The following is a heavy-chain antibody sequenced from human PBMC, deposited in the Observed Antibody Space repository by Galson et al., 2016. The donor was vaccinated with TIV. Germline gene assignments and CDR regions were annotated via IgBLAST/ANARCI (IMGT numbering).Heavy chain of an antibody. CDR1: GDSISRGAFY. CDR2: IYTSGST. D-gene: IGHD3-3*01. Sequence: TLSLTCTVSGDSISRGAFYWSWLRQPAGKGLEWIGFIYTSGSTDYNPSLKSRVTISVDKSRNQFSLKLSSVTAADTAVYYCARGTWSTDSWSGYAFYALDVWGQGTTVTVSS. V-gene: IGHV4-61*02. J-gene: IGHJ6*02. CDR3: ARGTWSTDSWSGYAFYALDV.